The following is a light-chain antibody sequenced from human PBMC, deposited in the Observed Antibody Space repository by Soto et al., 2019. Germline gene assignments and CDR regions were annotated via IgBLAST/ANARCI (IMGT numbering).Light chain of an antibody. CDR3: QSYDSGLSGYV. Sequence: QAVVTQPPSVSGAPGQRVTISCTGSSSNIGAHYDVHWYQQLPGRAPKLLIFGNINRPSGVPDRFSGSKSDTSASLAITGLQAEDEADYYCQSYDSGLSGYVFGTGTKLTVL. CDR1: SSNIGAHYD. J-gene: IGLJ1*01. V-gene: IGLV1-40*01. CDR2: GNI.